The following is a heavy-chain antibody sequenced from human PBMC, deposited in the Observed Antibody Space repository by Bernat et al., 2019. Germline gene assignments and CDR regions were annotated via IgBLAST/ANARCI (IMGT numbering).Heavy chain of an antibody. CDR1: GCSISSYY. Sequence: QVQLQESGPGLVKPSETLSLTCTASGCSISSYYWSWIRQPPGKGLEWIGYIYYSGSTNYNPSLKSRVTISVDTSKNQFSLKLSSVTAADTAVYYCAGTIAVAADYYYGMDVWGQGTTVTVSS. CDR2: IYYSGST. J-gene: IGHJ6*02. CDR3: AGTIAVAADYYYGMDV. D-gene: IGHD6-19*01. V-gene: IGHV4-59*01.